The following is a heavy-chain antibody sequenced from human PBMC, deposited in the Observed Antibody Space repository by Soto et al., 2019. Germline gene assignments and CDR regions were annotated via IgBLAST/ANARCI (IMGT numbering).Heavy chain of an antibody. Sequence: SETLSLTCTVSGGPVSSRSYWWTRIRQSPGRGLEWIGSLYYSGSTKYNPSLKSRVSTSVDTSKSQFSLTLTSVTAADTAVYYCARDQRDDYAWGPKGVFDQWGPGTLVTVS. D-gene: IGHD3-16*01. CDR2: LYYSGST. CDR3: ARDQRDDYAWGPKGVFDQ. CDR1: GGPVSSRSYW. J-gene: IGHJ4*02. V-gene: IGHV4-61*01.